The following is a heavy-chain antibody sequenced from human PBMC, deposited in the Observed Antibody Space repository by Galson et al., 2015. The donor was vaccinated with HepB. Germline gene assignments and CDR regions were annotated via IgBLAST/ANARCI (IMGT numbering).Heavy chain of an antibody. CDR2: IHHSGST. CDR1: GGSVRSSNW. V-gene: IGHV4-4*02. D-gene: IGHD3-22*01. CDR3: ARANYFDSSGYVDY. J-gene: IGHJ4*02. Sequence: ETLSLTCAVSGGSVRSSNWWSWVRQPPGKGLEWIGEIHHSGSTKYSSSLKSRVSISIDKSKNQFSLRLSSVTAADTAVYYCARANYFDSSGYVDYWGQGTLVTVPS.